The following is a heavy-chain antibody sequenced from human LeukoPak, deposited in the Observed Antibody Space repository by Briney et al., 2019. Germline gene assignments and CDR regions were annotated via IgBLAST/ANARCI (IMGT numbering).Heavy chain of an antibody. CDR2: ISYDGSNK. Sequence: QPGRSLRLSCAASGFTFRSYGMHWVRQAPGKGLQWVAVISYDGSNKYHTDSVKGRFTISRDNSKNTLYLQMNSLRAEDTAVYYCAKDSEIAAAGSYWYFDLWGRGTLVTVSS. J-gene: IGHJ2*01. V-gene: IGHV3-30*18. CDR3: AKDSEIAAAGSYWYFDL. CDR1: GFTFRSYG. D-gene: IGHD6-13*01.